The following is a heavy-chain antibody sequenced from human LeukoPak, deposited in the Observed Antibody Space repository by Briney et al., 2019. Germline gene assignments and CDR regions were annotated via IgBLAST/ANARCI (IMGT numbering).Heavy chain of an antibody. CDR3: ARGVGPSLDY. CDR2: IKGDESAK. CDR1: GFTFSTYW. J-gene: IGHJ4*02. V-gene: IGHV3-7*01. Sequence: GGSLRLSCAASGFTFSTYWMACVRQAPGKGLEWVANIKGDESAKHQADSVRGRFTISKDNAQDSVYLQMSSLRGEDTCVYDGARGVGPSLDYWGQGTLVTVSS.